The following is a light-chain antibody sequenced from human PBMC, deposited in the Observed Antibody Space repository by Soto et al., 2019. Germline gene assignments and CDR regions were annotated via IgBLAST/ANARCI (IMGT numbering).Light chain of an antibody. V-gene: IGKV3-15*01. J-gene: IGKJ4*01. CDR1: QSFSSN. CDR2: GAS. Sequence: EIVMTQSPATLSVSPGGRATLSCRASQSFSSNLAWYQQKPGQAPRLLIYGASTRATGFPARFSGSGSGTEFTLTISSLQSEDFAVYYCQQYKNWPLTFGGGTRVEIK. CDR3: QQYKNWPLT.